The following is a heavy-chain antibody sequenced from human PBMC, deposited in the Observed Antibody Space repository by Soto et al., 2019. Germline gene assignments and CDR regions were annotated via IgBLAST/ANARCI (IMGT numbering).Heavy chain of an antibody. CDR1: GFTVSSNY. J-gene: IGHJ5*02. CDR2: IYSGGST. CDR3: ARDTPYDYGDYVA. Sequence: EVQLVESGGGLVQPGGSLRLSCAASGFTVSSNYMSWVRQAPGKGLEWVSVIYSGGSTYYADSVKCRFTISRDNSKNTLYLQMNSLRAEDTAVYYCARDTPYDYGDYVAWGQGTLVTVSS. D-gene: IGHD4-17*01. V-gene: IGHV3-66*01.